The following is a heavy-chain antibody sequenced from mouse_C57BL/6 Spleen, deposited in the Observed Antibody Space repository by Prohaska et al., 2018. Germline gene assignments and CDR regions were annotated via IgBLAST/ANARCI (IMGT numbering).Heavy chain of an antibody. D-gene: IGHD1-1*01. CDR2: INTNNGGT. J-gene: IGHJ2*01. CDR3: SKESCVLLDY. Sequence: EVQLQQYGPELVKPGASVKISCKASGYTFTDYYMNWVKQSHGKSLEWIGDINTNNGGTSYNKKFKGKATLTVDKSSSTAYNELRRMTSEDSAVYYCSKESCVLLDYWGQGTTLTVSS. V-gene: IGHV1-26*01. CDR1: GYTFTDYY.